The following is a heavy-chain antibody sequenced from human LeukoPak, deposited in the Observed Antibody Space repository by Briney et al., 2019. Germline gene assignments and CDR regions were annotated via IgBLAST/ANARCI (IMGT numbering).Heavy chain of an antibody. D-gene: IGHD6-19*01. J-gene: IGHJ5*02. CDR3: AREAVAELGFAP. Sequence: ASVKASCKASGYTFTGYYMHWVRQAPGQGLEWMGWINPNSGGTNYAQKFQGRVTMTRDTSISTAYMELSRLRSDDTAVYYCAREAVAELGFAPWGQGTLVTVSS. CDR2: INPNSGGT. CDR1: GYTFTGYY. V-gene: IGHV1-2*02.